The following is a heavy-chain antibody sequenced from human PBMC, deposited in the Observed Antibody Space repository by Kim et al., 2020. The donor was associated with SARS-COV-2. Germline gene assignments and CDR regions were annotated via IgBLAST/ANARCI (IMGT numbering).Heavy chain of an antibody. V-gene: IGHV1-69*13. D-gene: IGHD1-26*01. CDR1: GCTFTNYA. J-gene: IGHJ3*02. CDR2: IIPHFGTP. CDR3: ARDSIDGSATTIDAFDI. Sequence: SVKVSCKASGCTFTNYAISWVRQAPGQGLEWMGWIIPHFGTPTYPQKFQGRVTVTADDSTRTTYMELSSLRSEDTAVYYCARDSIDGSATTIDAFDIWG.